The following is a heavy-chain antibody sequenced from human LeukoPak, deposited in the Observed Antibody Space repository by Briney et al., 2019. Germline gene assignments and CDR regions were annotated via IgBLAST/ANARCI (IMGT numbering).Heavy chain of an antibody. J-gene: IGHJ4*02. V-gene: IGHV3-30*04. CDR3: ARGARKGDDYGGFFDY. CDR1: GFTFSSYT. Sequence: GGSLRLSCAASGFTFSSYTMNWVRQAPGKGLEWVAVISYDGSYKDYADSVKGRFTVSRDNSKSTLYLQMNSLRAEDTAVYYCARGARKGDDYGGFFDYWGQGTLVTVSS. D-gene: IGHD4-23*01. CDR2: ISYDGSYK.